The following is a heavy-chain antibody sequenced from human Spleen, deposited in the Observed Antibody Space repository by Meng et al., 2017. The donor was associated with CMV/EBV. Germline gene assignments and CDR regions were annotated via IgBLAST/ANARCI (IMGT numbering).Heavy chain of an antibody. V-gene: IGHV3-9*03. Sequence: GGSLRLSCAASGFTFDDYAMHWVRQAPGKGLEWVSGISWNSGSIGYADSVKGRFTISRDNAKNSLYLQMNSLRAEDMALYYCAKDRRVRGNNYYGMDVWGQGTTVTVSS. D-gene: IGHD3-10*01. CDR2: ISWNSGSI. CDR3: AKDRRVRGNNYYGMDV. J-gene: IGHJ6*02. CDR1: GFTFDDYA.